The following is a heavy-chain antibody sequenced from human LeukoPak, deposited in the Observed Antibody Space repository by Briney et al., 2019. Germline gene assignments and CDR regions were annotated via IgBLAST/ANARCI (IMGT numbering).Heavy chain of an antibody. CDR2: IYYSGST. V-gene: IGHV4-39*07. J-gene: IGHJ4*02. CDR3: ARESRSGIAAAATDY. D-gene: IGHD6-13*01. Sequence: SETLSLTCTVSGGSISSSSYYWGWIRQPPEKGLEWIGAIYYSGSTYYNPSLKSRVTISVDTSKNQFSLKLSSVTAADTAVYYCARESRSGIAAAATDYWGQGTLVTVSS. CDR1: GGSISSSSYY.